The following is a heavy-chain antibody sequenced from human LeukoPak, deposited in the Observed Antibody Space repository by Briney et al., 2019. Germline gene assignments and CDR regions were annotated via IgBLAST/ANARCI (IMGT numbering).Heavy chain of an antibody. CDR3: ARDVGHRSSYPDNWNYVPFDS. D-gene: IGHD1-7*01. CDR1: GFTFSSYS. J-gene: IGHJ4*02. CDR2: ISSSSNTI. V-gene: IGHV3-48*01. Sequence: GGSLRLSCAASGFTFSSYSMDWVRQAPGKGLEWVSYISSSSNTIYYADSVKGRFAISRDNAKNSLYLQMNSLRPEDTAMYYCARDVGHRSSYPDNWNYVPFDSWGQGTLVTVSS.